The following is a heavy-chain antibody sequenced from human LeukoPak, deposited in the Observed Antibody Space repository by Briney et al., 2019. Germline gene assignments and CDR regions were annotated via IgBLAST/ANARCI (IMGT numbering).Heavy chain of an antibody. J-gene: IGHJ4*02. CDR2: ISSSGSAI. Sequence: GRSLRLSCAASGFPLSSYSINWVRQAPGKGLEWVSYISSSGSAIYYVDSVKGRFTVSRDNAKNSLFLQMNSPRAEDTAVYYCVRVKGSYFDYWGQGALVTVPS. CDR1: GFPLSSYS. D-gene: IGHD2-15*01. V-gene: IGHV3-48*01. CDR3: VRVKGSYFDY.